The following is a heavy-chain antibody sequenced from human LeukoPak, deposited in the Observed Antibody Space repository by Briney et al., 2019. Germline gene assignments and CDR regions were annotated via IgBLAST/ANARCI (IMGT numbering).Heavy chain of an antibody. CDR2: IYYSGST. CDR3: ARRVIVSSWTNYYYYYMDV. V-gene: IGHV4-59*01. J-gene: IGHJ6*03. D-gene: IGHD6-13*01. Sequence: SETLSLTCTVSGASISSWYWSWIRQPPGKGLEWIGYIYYSGSTNYNPSLKSRVTISVDTSKNQFSLKLSSVTAADTAVYYCARRVIVSSWTNYYYYYMDVWGKGTTVTVSS. CDR1: GASISSWY.